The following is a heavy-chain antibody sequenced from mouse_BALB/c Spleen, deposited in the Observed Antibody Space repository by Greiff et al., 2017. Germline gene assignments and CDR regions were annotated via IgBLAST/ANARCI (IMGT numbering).Heavy chain of an antibody. CDR1: GFNIKDTY. CDR3: ARSGVRGAMDY. J-gene: IGHJ4*01. D-gene: IGHD2-14*01. Sequence: ESGAELVKPGASVKLSCTASGFNIKDTYMHWVKQRPEQGLEWIGRIDPANGNTKYDPKFQGKATITADTSSNTAYLQLSSLTSEDTAVYYCARSGVRGAMDYWGQGTSVTVSS. V-gene: IGHV14-3*02. CDR2: IDPANGNT.